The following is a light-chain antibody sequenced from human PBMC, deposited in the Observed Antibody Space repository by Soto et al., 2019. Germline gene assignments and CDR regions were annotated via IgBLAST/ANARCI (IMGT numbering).Light chain of an antibody. Sequence: QSALTQPASVSESPGQSITISCTGTSNDVANNKFVSWYQQSPGKGPKLLIDSYSQRPSGVPDRFSGSKSGTSASLAISGLQPEDEADYYCAAWDDRLSVWLFGGGTKLTVL. V-gene: IGLV1-44*01. CDR2: SYS. CDR1: SNDVANNKF. J-gene: IGLJ3*02. CDR3: AAWDDRLSVWL.